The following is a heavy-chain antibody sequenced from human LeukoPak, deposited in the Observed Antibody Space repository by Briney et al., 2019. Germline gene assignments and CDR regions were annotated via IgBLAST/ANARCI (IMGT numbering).Heavy chain of an antibody. CDR3: ARDVPAPH. CDR1: GFTVSSIY. V-gene: IGHV3-66*02. J-gene: IGHJ1*01. Sequence: PGGSLRLSCAASGFTVSSIYMNWVRQAPGKGLEWVSIIYSDGSAYCADSVRGRFTISRDDSNNTLSLQMNNLKPEDSAVYYCARDVPAPHWGQGTLVTVSS. CDR2: IYSDGSA. D-gene: IGHD2-2*01.